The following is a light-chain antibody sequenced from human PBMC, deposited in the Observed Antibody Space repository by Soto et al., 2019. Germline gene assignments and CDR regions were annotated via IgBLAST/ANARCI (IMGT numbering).Light chain of an antibody. Sequence: DIQMTQSASSLPASVGDTVTISCQASQDISKYLNWFQQKPGKAPKLLICDVFNVETGVPSRFSGRGSGTDFTLIISNLQPEDFATYYCQQYDQLPITFGGGTKVDI. CDR2: DVF. CDR1: QDISKY. V-gene: IGKV1-33*01. CDR3: QQYDQLPIT. J-gene: IGKJ4*01.